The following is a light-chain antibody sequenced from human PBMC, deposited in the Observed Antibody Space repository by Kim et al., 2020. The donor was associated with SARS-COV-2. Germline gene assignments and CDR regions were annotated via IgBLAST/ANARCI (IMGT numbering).Light chain of an antibody. CDR3: CSYAGSYTLV. CDR2: DVS. Sequence: QSALTQPRSVSGSPGQSVTISCTGTSSDVGGYNYVSWYQQHPGKAPKLMIYDVSKRPSGVPDRFSGSKSGNTASLTISGLQAEDEAGYYCCSYAGSYTLVFGGGNKLTVL. V-gene: IGLV2-11*01. CDR1: SSDVGGYNY. J-gene: IGLJ2*01.